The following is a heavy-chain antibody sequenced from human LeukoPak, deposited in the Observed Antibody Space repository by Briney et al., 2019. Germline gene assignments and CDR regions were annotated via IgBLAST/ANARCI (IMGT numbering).Heavy chain of an antibody. CDR1: GYSFTSYW. D-gene: IGHD6-6*01. CDR2: INPGDSDT. Sequence: PGGSLRLSCKGSGYSFTSYWIGWVRQMPGKGLEWMGIINPGDSDTRYSPSFQGQVTISADKSISTAYLQWNSLKASDTAMYYCARHVLSYSSSPYYYGMDVWGQGTTVTASS. V-gene: IGHV5-51*01. CDR3: ARHVLSYSSSPYYYGMDV. J-gene: IGHJ6*02.